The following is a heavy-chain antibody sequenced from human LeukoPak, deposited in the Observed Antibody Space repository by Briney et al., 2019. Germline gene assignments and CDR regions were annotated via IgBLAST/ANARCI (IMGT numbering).Heavy chain of an antibody. V-gene: IGHV1-2*02. J-gene: IGHJ6*03. CDR3: ASNGLATCYYYYMDV. CDR2: INPNSGGT. Sequence: ASVKVSCKASGYTFTGYYMHWVRQAPGQGLEWMGWINPNSGGTNYAQKFQGRVTMTRDTSISTAYMELSRLRSDDTAVYYCASNGLATCYYYYMDVWGKGTTVTVSS. D-gene: IGHD2-8*01. CDR1: GYTFTGYY.